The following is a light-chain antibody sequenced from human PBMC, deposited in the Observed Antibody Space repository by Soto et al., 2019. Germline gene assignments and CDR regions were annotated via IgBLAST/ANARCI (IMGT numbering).Light chain of an antibody. CDR3: QAWDSSTAI. CDR1: KLGDKY. CDR2: QDT. V-gene: IGLV3-1*01. Sequence: SYELTQPPSVSVSPGQTASITCSGDKLGDKYVCWYQQKPGQSPVLVIYQDTKRPSGIPERFSGSNSGNTATLTISGTQAMDEADYYCQAWDSSTAIFGGGTKLTVL. J-gene: IGLJ2*01.